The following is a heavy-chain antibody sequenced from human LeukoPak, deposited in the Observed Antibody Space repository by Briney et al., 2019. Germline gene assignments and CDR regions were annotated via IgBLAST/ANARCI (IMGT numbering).Heavy chain of an antibody. CDR2: IYYSGST. CDR3: AAYGEPPFDY. D-gene: IGHD4-17*01. V-gene: IGHV4-39*01. J-gene: IGHJ4*02. CDR1: GGSISSSSYY. Sequence: MTSETLSLTCTVSGGSISSSSYYWGWIRQPPGKGLEWIGSIYYSGSTYYNPSLKSRVTISVDTSKNQFSLKLTSVTAADTAVYYCAAYGEPPFDYWGQGTLVTVSS.